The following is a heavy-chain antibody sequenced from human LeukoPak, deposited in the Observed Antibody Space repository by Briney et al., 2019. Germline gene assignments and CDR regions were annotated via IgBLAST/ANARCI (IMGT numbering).Heavy chain of an antibody. V-gene: IGHV3-7*01. CDR3: ASNRDLVRGLFDP. J-gene: IGHJ5*02. D-gene: IGHD3-10*01. CDR2: IKYDGSEK. CDR1: GFTFSSHW. Sequence: PGGSLRLSCAASGFTFSSHWMSWVRRAPGKGLEWVASIKYDGSEKYYVDSVKGRSTISRDNAKNSLYLQVNSLRAEDTAVYYCASNRDLVRGLFDPWGQGTLVTASS.